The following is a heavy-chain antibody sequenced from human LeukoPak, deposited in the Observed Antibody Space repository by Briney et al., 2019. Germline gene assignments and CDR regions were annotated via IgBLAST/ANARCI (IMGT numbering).Heavy chain of an antibody. CDR3: ASSLRLIIVFDI. Sequence: PGGSLRLSCAASGFTVSSNYMSWVRQAPGKGLEWFSVIYSGGSTYYADSVKGRFTISRDNSKNTLYLQMNSLRAEDTAVYYCASSLRLIIVFDIWGQGTMVTVSS. CDR1: GFTVSSNY. V-gene: IGHV3-53*01. D-gene: IGHD3-9*01. J-gene: IGHJ3*02. CDR2: IYSGGST.